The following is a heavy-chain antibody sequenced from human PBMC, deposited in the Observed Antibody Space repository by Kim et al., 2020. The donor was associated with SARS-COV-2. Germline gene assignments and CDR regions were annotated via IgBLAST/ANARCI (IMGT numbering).Heavy chain of an antibody. CDR2: ST. V-gene: IGHV3-53*01. CDR3: VGGWELPLDY. Sequence: STYYADSVKGRFTISRDKSKNTLYLQMNSLRAEDTAVYYCVGGWELPLDYWGQGTLVTVSS. D-gene: IGHD1-26*01. J-gene: IGHJ4*02.